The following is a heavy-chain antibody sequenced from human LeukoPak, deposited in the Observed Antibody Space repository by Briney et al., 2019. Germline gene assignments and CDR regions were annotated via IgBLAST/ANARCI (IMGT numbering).Heavy chain of an antibody. CDR1: GGSFSGYY. D-gene: IGHD1-26*01. CDR2: IYTSGST. CDR3: AREVVGATQYFDY. V-gene: IGHV4-59*10. J-gene: IGHJ4*02. Sequence: SETLSLTCAVYGGSFSGYYWSWIRQPPGKGLEWIGRIYTSGSTNYNPSLKSRVTMSVDTSKNQFSLKLSSVTAADTAVYYCAREVVGATQYFDYWGQGTLVTVSS.